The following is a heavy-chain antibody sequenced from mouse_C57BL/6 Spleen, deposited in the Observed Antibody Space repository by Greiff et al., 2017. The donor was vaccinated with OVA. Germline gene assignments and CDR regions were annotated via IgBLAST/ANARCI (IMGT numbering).Heavy chain of an antibody. CDR2: IYPRDGST. CDR1: GYTFTSYD. Sequence: VQLQQSGPELVKPGASVKLSCKASGYTFTSYDINWVKQRPGQGLEWIGWIYPRDGSTKYNEKFKGKATLTVDTSSSTAYMELHSLTSEDSAVYFCARRPDGNYHYYAMDYWGQGTSVTVSS. CDR3: ARRPDGNYHYYAMDY. D-gene: IGHD2-1*01. V-gene: IGHV1-85*01. J-gene: IGHJ4*01.